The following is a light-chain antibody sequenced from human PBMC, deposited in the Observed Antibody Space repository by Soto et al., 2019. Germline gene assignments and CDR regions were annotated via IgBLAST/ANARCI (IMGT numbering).Light chain of an antibody. CDR2: GAS. CDR1: QTIRNY. Sequence: HVTLSPSSLSASMTDRVTLTRRASQTIRNYLNWYQHKAGKAPNLLIYGASTLKSGVPSRFSGGGSGTDFIFTISSLQPEDFATYYCQQSYTTPLTFGRGTKVDIK. J-gene: IGKJ4*01. CDR3: QQSYTTPLT. V-gene: IGKV1-39*01.